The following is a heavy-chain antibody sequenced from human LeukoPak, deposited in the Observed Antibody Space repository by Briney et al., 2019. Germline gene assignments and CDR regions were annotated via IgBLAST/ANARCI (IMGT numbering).Heavy chain of an antibody. D-gene: IGHD6-19*01. CDR1: GGSITSYY. CDR3: ARHLLYSSGWYGYYFDY. V-gene: IGHV4-59*04. Sequence: PSETLSLTCAVSGGSITSYYWNWIRQPPGKGLEWIGYIHHTGKNWYNPPLQSRVTLSVDTSKNQFSLKLSSVTAADTAVYYCARHLLYSSGWYGYYFDYWGQGTLVTVSS. CDR2: IHHTGKN. J-gene: IGHJ4*02.